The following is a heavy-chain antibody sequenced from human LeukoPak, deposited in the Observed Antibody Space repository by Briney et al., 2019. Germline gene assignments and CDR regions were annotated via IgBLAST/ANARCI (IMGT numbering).Heavy chain of an antibody. J-gene: IGHJ4*02. V-gene: IGHV4-31*03. CDR2: IYYSGST. Sequence: SETLSLTCTVSGDSISSSLYFWSWIRQHPGKGLEWIGYIYYSGSTYYNPSLKSRVTISVDTSKNQFSLKLSSVTAADTAVYYCARDSSGYSSLDYWGQGTLVTVSS. CDR3: ARDSSGYSSLDY. CDR1: GDSISSSLYF. D-gene: IGHD3-22*01.